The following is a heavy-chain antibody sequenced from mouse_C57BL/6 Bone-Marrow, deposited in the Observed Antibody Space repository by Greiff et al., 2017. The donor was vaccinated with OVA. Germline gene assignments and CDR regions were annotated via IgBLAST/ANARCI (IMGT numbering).Heavy chain of an antibody. Sequence: DVKLVESGGDLVKPGGSLKLSCAASGFTFSSYGMSWVRQTPDKRLEWVATISSGGSYIYYPDSVKGRFTISRDNAKNTLYLQMSSLKSEDTAMYYCARHGDYGSFFDYWGQGTTLTVSS. D-gene: IGHD1-1*01. V-gene: IGHV5-6*02. CDR3: ARHGDYGSFFDY. CDR2: ISSGGSYI. CDR1: GFTFSSYG. J-gene: IGHJ2*01.